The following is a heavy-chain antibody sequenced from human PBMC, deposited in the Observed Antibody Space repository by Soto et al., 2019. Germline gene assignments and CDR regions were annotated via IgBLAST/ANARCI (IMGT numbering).Heavy chain of an antibody. Sequence: QVQLQESGPGVVKPSETLSLTCTVSGGSFSSSSYYWSWIRQPPGKGLEWIGFVDYTGSATYSPSHKSRLTISLDTPTKQFSLKVNSVTAADTAVYYCARDRRVTGTTLDYWGQGILVTVSS. D-gene: IGHD1-7*01. CDR3: ARDRRVTGTTLDY. CDR2: VDYTGSA. V-gene: IGHV4-61*01. CDR1: GGSFSSSSYY. J-gene: IGHJ4*02.